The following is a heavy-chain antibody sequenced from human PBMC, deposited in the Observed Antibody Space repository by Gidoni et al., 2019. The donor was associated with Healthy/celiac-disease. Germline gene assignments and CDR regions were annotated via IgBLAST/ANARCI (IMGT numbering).Heavy chain of an antibody. CDR3: ARGDTYYYDSSGYPEVVADY. CDR1: GYTFTGYY. D-gene: IGHD3-22*01. J-gene: IGHJ4*02. V-gene: IGHV1-2*02. Sequence: QVQLVQSGAEVKKPGASVKVSCNASGYTFTGYYMHWVRQAPGQGLEWMGWINPNSGGTNYAQKFQGRVTMTRDTSISTAYMELSRLRSDDTAVYCCARGDTYYYDSSGYPEVVADYWGQGTLVTVSS. CDR2: INPNSGGT.